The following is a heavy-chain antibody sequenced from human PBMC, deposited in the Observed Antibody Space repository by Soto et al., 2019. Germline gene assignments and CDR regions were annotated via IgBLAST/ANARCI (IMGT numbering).Heavy chain of an antibody. J-gene: IGHJ6*02. CDR1: GFTFSSYG. V-gene: IGHV3-33*01. D-gene: IGHD3-22*01. Sequence: QVQLVESGGGVVQPGRSLRLSCAASGFTFSSYGMHWVRQAPGKGLEWVAVIWYDGSNKYYADSVKGRFTISRDNSKNALYLQMNGLRAEDTAVYYCARDVDYDSSGYGMDVWGQGTTVTVSS. CDR2: IWYDGSNK. CDR3: ARDVDYDSSGYGMDV.